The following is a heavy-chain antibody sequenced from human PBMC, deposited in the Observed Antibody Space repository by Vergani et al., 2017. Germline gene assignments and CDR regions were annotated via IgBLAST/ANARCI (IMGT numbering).Heavy chain of an antibody. J-gene: IGHJ4*02. V-gene: IGHV3-66*02. CDR2: IYSGGST. D-gene: IGHD3-22*01. CDR3: ARGCRGVRAYYYDSSGHYYFDY. Sequence: EVQLVESGGGLVQPGGSLRLSCAASGFTVSSNYMSWVRQAPGKGLEWVSVIYSGGSTYYADSVKGRFTISRDNSKNTRYLQMNSLRAEDTAVYYCARGCRGVRAYYYDSSGHYYFDYGGQGTLVTVSS. CDR1: GFTVSSNY.